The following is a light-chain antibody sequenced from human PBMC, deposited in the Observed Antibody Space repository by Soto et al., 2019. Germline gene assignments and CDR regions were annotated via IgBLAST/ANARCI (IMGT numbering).Light chain of an antibody. CDR1: QNINAW. Sequence: DIHMTQSPSSLSVSVGDRVTITCRTSQNINAWLAWYQQRPGQAPKLLIYDASTLHSGVSSRFSGSGSGTEFTLTISSLQPNDSATYYCQQYTTYWTFGQGTKVDI. CDR3: QQYTTYWT. CDR2: DAS. J-gene: IGKJ1*01. V-gene: IGKV1-5*01.